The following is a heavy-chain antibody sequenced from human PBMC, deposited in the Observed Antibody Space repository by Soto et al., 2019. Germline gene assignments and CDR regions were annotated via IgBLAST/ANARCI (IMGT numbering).Heavy chain of an antibody. V-gene: IGHV1-2*02. J-gene: IGHJ6*02. Sequence: ASVKVSCKAWGYTFTGYFMHWVLQAPGQGLEWMGWINPNSGGTNYAQKFQGRVTMTRDTSISTAYMELSRLRSDDTAVYYCARVLLGDFFSGWQVGHHYVIDFCGQRTTVTVSS. CDR2: INPNSGGT. CDR3: ARVLLGDFFSGWQVGHHYVIDF. D-gene: IGHD3-3*01. CDR1: GYTFTGYF.